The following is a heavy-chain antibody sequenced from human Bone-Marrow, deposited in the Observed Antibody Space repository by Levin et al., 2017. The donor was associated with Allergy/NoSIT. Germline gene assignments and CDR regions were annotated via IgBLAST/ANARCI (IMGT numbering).Heavy chain of an antibody. Sequence: SCTVSGGSISSYSYYWGWIRQPPGKGLEWIGSIYYNGDTYYNPSLKTRVTISVDTSKNQFSLRLSSVTAADTAVYYCARRYTSRVDYWGQGTLVTVSS. J-gene: IGHJ4*02. CDR2: IYYNGDT. CDR3: ARRYTSRVDY. CDR1: GGSISSYSYY. V-gene: IGHV4-39*01. D-gene: IGHD2-2*01.